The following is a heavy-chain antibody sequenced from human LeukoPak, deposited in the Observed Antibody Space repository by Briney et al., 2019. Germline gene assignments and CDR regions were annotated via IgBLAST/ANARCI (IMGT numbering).Heavy chain of an antibody. CDR2: ISVTGGST. J-gene: IGHJ4*02. Sequence: GGSLRLSCAASGFTFSTYAMSWVRQAPGRGLEWVSAISVTGGSTYSADSVKGRFTISRDNSRNTLYLQMNSLRAEDTAAYYCARDLGYSGYDPPRGDYWGQGTLVTVSS. D-gene: IGHD5-12*01. V-gene: IGHV3-23*01. CDR1: GFTFSTYA. CDR3: ARDLGYSGYDPPRGDY.